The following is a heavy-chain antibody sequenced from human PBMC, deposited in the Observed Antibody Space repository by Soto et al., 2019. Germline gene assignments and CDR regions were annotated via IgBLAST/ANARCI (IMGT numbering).Heavy chain of an antibody. J-gene: IGHJ4*02. Sequence: EVHLLESGGGLVQPGGSQRLSCAASEFTFSSYAMAWVRLAPGKGLEWVSSISPTTGNTYYADSVKGRFIISRDDSKNTLYLQMNSLRAEDTAVYYCAKDTGIAVAVPFDYWGQGTLVTVSS. CDR1: EFTFSSYA. V-gene: IGHV3-23*01. D-gene: IGHD6-19*01. CDR3: AKDTGIAVAVPFDY. CDR2: ISPTTGNT.